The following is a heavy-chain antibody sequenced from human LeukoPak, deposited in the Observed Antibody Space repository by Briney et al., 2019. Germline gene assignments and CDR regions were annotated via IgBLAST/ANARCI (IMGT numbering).Heavy chain of an antibody. CDR1: GYTFTSYG. V-gene: IGHV1-69*13. CDR3: ARDGGPTGTGAFDI. D-gene: IGHD1-1*01. Sequence: SVKVSCKASGYTFTSYGISWVRQAPGQGLEWMGGIIPIFGTANYAQKFQGRVTITANESTSTAYMELSSLRSEDTAVYYCARDGGPTGTGAFDIWGQGTMVTVSS. J-gene: IGHJ3*02. CDR2: IIPIFGTA.